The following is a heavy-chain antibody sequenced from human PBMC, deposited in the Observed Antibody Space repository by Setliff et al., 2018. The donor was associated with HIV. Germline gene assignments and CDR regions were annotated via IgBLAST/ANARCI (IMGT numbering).Heavy chain of an antibody. J-gene: IGHJ4*02. CDR2: VYYSGST. D-gene: IGHD6-19*01. Sequence: SETLSLTCTVSGVSTSSSSYYWGWIRQPPGKGLEWIGYVYYSGSTYYNPSLKSRLTISVDMSKNHFSPRLSSVTAADTAVYYCVRQGAVTGHSFDSWGPGALVTVSS. CDR3: VRQGAVTGHSFDS. CDR1: GVSTSSSSYY. V-gene: IGHV4-39*01.